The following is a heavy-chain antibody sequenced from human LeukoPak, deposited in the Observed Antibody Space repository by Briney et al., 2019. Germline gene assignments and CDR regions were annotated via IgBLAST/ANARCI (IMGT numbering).Heavy chain of an antibody. CDR1: GFTFDDYA. D-gene: IGHD3-10*01. V-gene: IGHV3-9*01. CDR3: AKGDGSAFVDAFDI. Sequence: GRPLRLSCAASGFTFDDYAMHWVRQAPGKGLEWVSGISWNSGSIGYADSVKGRFTISRDNAKNSLYLQMNSLRAEDTALYYCAKGDGSAFVDAFDIWGQGTMVTVSS. CDR2: ISWNSGSI. J-gene: IGHJ3*02.